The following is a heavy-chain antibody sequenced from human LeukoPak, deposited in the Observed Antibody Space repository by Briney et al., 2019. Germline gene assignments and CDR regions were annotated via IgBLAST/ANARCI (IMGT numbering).Heavy chain of an antibody. V-gene: IGHV4-61*02. CDR3: ARGDYDILTGYLNWFDP. CDR2: IYTSGST. D-gene: IGHD3-9*01. Sequence: SETLSLTCTVSGGSISSGSYYWSWIRQPAGKGLERIGRIYTSGSTNYNPSLKSRVTISVDTSKNQFSLKLSSVTAADTAVYYCARGDYDILTGYLNWFDPWGQGTLVTVSS. J-gene: IGHJ5*02. CDR1: GGSISSGSYY.